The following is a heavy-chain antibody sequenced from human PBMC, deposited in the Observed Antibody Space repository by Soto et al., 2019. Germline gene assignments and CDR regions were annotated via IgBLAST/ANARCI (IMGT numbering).Heavy chain of an antibody. CDR3: VRQGIGPLHGLVDV. CDR2: VYNTGGT. V-gene: IGHV4-59*08. CDR1: SGPTSSHN. D-gene: IGHD3-10*01. Sequence: QVQLQQSGPGLVKPSETLSLTCTVSSGPTSSHNWGWIRQPPGRGLEWIGYVYNTGGTSYNPTLRSRVTISADTSTKNISLTLSCVPAADTAVYYCVRQGIGPLHGLVDVWGQVTTVSVSS. J-gene: IGHJ6*02.